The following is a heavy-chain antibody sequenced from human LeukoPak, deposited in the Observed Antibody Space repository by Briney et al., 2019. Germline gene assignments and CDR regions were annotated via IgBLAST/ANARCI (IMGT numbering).Heavy chain of an antibody. J-gene: IGHJ6*03. CDR2: IYYSGST. V-gene: IGHV4-28*03. D-gene: IGHD6-6*01. Sequence: SDTLSLTCAVSGYSISSSNWWGWIRQPPGKGLEWIGSIYYSGSTYYNPSLKSRVTISVDTSKNQFSLKLSSVTAADTAVYYCARDFYSSSTYYYMDVWGKGTTVTVSS. CDR3: ARDFYSSSTYYYMDV. CDR1: GYSISSSNW.